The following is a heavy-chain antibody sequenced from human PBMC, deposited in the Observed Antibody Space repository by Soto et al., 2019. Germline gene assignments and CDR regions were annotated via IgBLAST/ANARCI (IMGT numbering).Heavy chain of an antibody. CDR1: GFTFTGYY. CDR3: ASQDIVVVVAAPYFDY. J-gene: IGHJ4*02. V-gene: IGHV1-69*02. CDR2: IIPILGIA. Sequence: ASVKVSCKASGFTFTGYYMHWVRQAPGQGLEWMGRIIPILGIANYAQKFQGRVTITADKSTSTAYMELSSLRSEDTAVYYCASQDIVVVVAAPYFDYWGQGTLVTVSS. D-gene: IGHD2-15*01.